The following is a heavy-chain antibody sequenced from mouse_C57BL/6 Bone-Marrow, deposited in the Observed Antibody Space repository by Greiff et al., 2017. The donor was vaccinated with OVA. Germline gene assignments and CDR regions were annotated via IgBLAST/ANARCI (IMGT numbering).Heavy chain of an antibody. CDR2: INPSSGYT. Sequence: VQRVESGAELARPGASVKMSCKASGYTFTSYTMHWVKQRPGQGLEWIGYINPSSGYTKYNQKFKDKATLTADKSSSTAYMQLSSLTSEDSAVYYCARWLPYYAMDYWGQGTSVTVSS. V-gene: IGHV1-4*01. J-gene: IGHJ4*01. CDR3: ARWLPYYAMDY. D-gene: IGHD2-2*01. CDR1: GYTFTSYT.